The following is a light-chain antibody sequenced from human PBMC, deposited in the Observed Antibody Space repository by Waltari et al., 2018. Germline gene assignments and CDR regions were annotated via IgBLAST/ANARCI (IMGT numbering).Light chain of an antibody. CDR3: QQYYRNPYT. CDR1: QSLLFRSTNKNY. V-gene: IGKV4-1*01. CDR2: WAS. J-gene: IGKJ2*01. Sequence: DIVMTHSPDSLAVSLGERATINCKSSQSLLFRSTNKNYLAWYQLKPGQPPKLLIYWASTRESGVPDRFRGSGSGTEFTLTINSLQAEDVALYFCQQYYRNPYTFGQGTKLEI.